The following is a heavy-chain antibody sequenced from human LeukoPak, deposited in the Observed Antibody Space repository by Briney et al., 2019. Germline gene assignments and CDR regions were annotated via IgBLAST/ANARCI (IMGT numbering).Heavy chain of an antibody. CDR1: GFTFSSYG. V-gene: IGHV3-23*01. CDR2: LTGSGDNT. J-gene: IGHJ4*02. CDR3: AKAHFGVGATHYFDS. Sequence: GGSLRLSCEASGFTFSSYGMSWVRQAPGKGLEWVSALTGSGDNTYYADSVKGRFTISRDNSKNTLYLQMNRLRTEDTAVYYCAKAHFGVGATHYFDSWGQGTLVTVSS. D-gene: IGHD1-26*01.